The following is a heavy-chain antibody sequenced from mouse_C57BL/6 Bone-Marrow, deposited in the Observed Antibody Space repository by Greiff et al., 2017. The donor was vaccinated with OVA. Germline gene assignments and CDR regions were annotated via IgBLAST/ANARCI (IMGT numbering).Heavy chain of an antibody. J-gene: IGHJ1*03. D-gene: IGHD1-1*01. CDR1: GYTFTSYW. V-gene: IGHV1-52*01. CDR2: IDPSDSET. Sequence: QVQLQQPGAELVRPGSSVKLSCKASGYTFTSYWMHWVKQRPIQGLEWIGNIDPSDSETHYNQKFKDKATLTVDKSSSTAYMQLSSLTSEDSAVYDCARYHYYGSNRDFDVWGTGTTVTVSS. CDR3: ARYHYYGSNRDFDV.